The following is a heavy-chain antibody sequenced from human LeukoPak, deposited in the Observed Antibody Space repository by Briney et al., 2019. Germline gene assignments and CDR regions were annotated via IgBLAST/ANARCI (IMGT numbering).Heavy chain of an antibody. CDR2: IKQDGMEG. Sequence: GSLRLSCPASRFAFRRDWMSWTRQAPVQGMEWVATIKQDGMEGYYADSTKGRFTISRDNAKSSLYLQMNSLRAEDKAVYYCARRAAPAMDVWGQGTTVTVSS. CDR3: ARRAAPAMDV. V-gene: IGHV3-7*01. CDR1: RFAFRRDW. J-gene: IGHJ6*02. D-gene: IGHD6-6*01.